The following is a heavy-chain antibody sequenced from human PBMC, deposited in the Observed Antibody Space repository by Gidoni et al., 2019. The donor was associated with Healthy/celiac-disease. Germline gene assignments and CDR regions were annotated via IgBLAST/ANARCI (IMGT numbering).Heavy chain of an antibody. CDR1: GFTFDDYA. CDR3: AKSPRFLWELSLSFDY. D-gene: IGHD3-16*02. J-gene: IGHJ4*02. Sequence: EVQLVESGGGLVQRGRSLRLSCAASGFTFDDYAMPWVRQAPGKGLEWVSGISWNSGIIGYADSVKGRFTISRDHSKNSLYLQMNSLRAEDTALYYCAKSPRFLWELSLSFDYWGQGTLVTVSS. V-gene: IGHV3-9*01. CDR2: ISWNSGII.